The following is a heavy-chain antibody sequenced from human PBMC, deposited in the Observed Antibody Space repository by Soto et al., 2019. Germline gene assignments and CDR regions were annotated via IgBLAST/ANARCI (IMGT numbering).Heavy chain of an antibody. V-gene: IGHV3-30*18. J-gene: IGHJ6*02. CDR2: ISYDGSNK. D-gene: IGHD3-10*01. CDR1: GFTFSSYG. Sequence: GGSLRLSCAASGFTFSSYGMHWVRQAPGKGLEWVAVISYDGSNKYYADSVKGRFTISRDNSKNTLYLQMNSLRAEDTAVYYCAKGRDYYGSGSFYYYYGMDVWGQGTTVTVSS. CDR3: AKGRDYYGSGSFYYYYGMDV.